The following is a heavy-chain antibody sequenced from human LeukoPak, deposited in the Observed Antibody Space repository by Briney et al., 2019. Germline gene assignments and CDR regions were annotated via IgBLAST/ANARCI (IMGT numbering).Heavy chain of an antibody. CDR1: GFIFSNYG. V-gene: IGHV3-30*19. CDR2: ISKDGNNK. J-gene: IGHJ6*02. D-gene: IGHD5-12*01. CDR3: ARDQWGVATITGMDV. Sequence: GGSLRLSCAACGFIFSNYGMNWVRQAPGKGLEWVAVISKDGNNKYYADSVKGRFTFSRDNSKNALYLQMDSLRAEDTAAYYCARDQWGVATITGMDVWGQGTTVTVSS.